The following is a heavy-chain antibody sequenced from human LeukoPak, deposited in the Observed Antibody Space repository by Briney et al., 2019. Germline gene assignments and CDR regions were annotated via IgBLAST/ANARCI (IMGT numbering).Heavy chain of an antibody. V-gene: IGHV3-48*04. CDR3: ARVGSYYYGSGSYSRWFDY. Sequence: GGSLRLSCAASGFTFSSYSMNWVRQAPGKGLEWVSYISTSSSTIYYADSVKGRLTTSRDNAKNSLYLQMNSLRADDTAVYYCARVGSYYYGSGSYSRWFDYWGQGTLVTVSS. CDR2: ISTSSSTI. CDR1: GFTFSSYS. J-gene: IGHJ4*02. D-gene: IGHD3-10*01.